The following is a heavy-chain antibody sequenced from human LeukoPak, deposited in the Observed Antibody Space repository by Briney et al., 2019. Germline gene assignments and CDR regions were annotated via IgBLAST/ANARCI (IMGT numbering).Heavy chain of an antibody. Sequence: SETLSLTCTVSGASISSYYWSWIRQPPRKRLEWIGYIYTSGSTNYTPSPKSRVTISVDTPKNQFSLQLSSVTAADTVVYYCARLIAAALIPKGYYYYMDVWGKGTTVTVSS. CDR2: IYTSGST. CDR1: GASISSYY. CDR3: ARLIAAALIPKGYYYYMDV. D-gene: IGHD2-21*01. J-gene: IGHJ6*03. V-gene: IGHV4-4*09.